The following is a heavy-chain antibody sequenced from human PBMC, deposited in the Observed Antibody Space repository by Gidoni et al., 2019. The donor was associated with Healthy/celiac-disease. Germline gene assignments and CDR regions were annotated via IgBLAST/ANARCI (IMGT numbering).Heavy chain of an antibody. D-gene: IGHD2-2*01. CDR1: GFTFSSYW. CDR3: ARDGGDIVVVPAAIAGEDWFDP. V-gene: IGHV3-7*03. J-gene: IGHJ5*02. Sequence: EVQLVESGGGLVQPGGSLRLSCAASGFTFSSYWLSWVRQAPGRGLEWVANIKQDGSEKYYVDSVKGRFTISRDNAKNSLYLQMNSLRAEDTAVYYCARDGGDIVVVPAAIAGEDWFDPWGQGTLVTVSS. CDR2: IKQDGSEK.